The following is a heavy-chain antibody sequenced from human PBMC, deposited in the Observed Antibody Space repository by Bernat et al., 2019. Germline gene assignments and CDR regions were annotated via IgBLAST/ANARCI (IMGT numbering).Heavy chain of an antibody. CDR2: ISYDGSNK. D-gene: IGHD3-16*01. Sequence: QVQLVESGGGVVQPGRSLRLSCAASGFTFSSYGMHWVRQAPGKGLEWVAVISYDGSNKYYADSVKGRFTISRDNSKNTLYLQMNSLRAEDTAVYYCGGGVVGNFDYWGQGTLVTVSS. CDR3: GGGVVGNFDY. CDR1: GFTFSSYG. J-gene: IGHJ4*02. V-gene: IGHV3-30*03.